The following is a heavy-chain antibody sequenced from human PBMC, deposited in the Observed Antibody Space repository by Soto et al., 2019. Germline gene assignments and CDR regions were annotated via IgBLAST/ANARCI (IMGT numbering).Heavy chain of an antibody. D-gene: IGHD4-4*01. V-gene: IGHV3-23*01. CDR3: ASKEDSNYYYYYGMDV. CDR1: GFTFSSYA. Sequence: PGGSLRLSCAASGFTFSSYAMSWVRQAPGKGLEWVSAISGSGGSTYYADSVKGRFTISRDNSKNTLYLQMNSLRAEDTAVYYCASKEDSNYYYYYGMDVWGQGTTVTVSS. J-gene: IGHJ6*02. CDR2: ISGSGGST.